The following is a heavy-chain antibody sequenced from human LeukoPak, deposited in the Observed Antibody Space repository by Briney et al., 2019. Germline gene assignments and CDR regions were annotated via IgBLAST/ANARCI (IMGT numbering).Heavy chain of an antibody. CDR2: IYYSGST. J-gene: IGHJ3*02. CDR1: GGSISSYY. Sequence: SETLSLTCTVSGGSISSYYWSWIRQPPGKGLEWIGYIYYSGSTNYNPSLKSRVTISVDTSKNQFSLKLSSVTAADTAVYYCARQGQQLVYVIDIWGQGTMVTVSS. CDR3: ARQGQQLVYVIDI. D-gene: IGHD6-13*01. V-gene: IGHV4-59*08.